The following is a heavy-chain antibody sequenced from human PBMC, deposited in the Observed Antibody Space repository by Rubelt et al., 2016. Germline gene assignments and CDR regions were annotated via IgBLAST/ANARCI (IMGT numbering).Heavy chain of an antibody. CDR3: ARVPQGDDSNGYWG. CDR1: GFTFSDYL. CDR2: ISYDGSNE. J-gene: IGHJ4*02. V-gene: IGHV3-30*03. D-gene: IGHD3-22*01. Sequence: GGGVVQPGRSLRLSCAASGFTFSDYLMHWVRQAPGKGLEWVTVISYDGSNEYYADSVKGRFTISRDNAKNTLYLQMNSLRADDTAVYYCARVPQGDDSNGYWGWGQGTLVTVSS.